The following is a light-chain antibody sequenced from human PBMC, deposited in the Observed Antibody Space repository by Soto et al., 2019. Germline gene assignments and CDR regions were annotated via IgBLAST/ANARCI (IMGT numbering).Light chain of an antibody. CDR1: QGISSA. CDR2: DAS. CDR3: QQFNSYLRT. Sequence: AIQLTQSPSSLSASVGDRVTITCRASQGISSALAWYQQKPGKPPKLLIYDASSLESGDPSRFSGSGSGAAFTRTISSLQTEDFXTYYCQQFNSYLRTFGQGTKVEIK. V-gene: IGKV1-13*02. J-gene: IGKJ1*01.